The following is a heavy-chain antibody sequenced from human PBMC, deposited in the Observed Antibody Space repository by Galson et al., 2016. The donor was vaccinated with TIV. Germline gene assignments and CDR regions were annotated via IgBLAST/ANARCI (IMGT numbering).Heavy chain of an antibody. Sequence: SVKVSCKASGYTLSHYYMHWVRQAPGQGLEWVGVIDPLGGGTTYAPQFQGRVTMTRDTSTSTVYMELTSLKSDDTAVLYCATFSGARGPVDYWGQGTLVAVSS. J-gene: IGHJ4*02. CDR1: GYTLSHYY. CDR2: IDPLGGGT. D-gene: IGHD2-15*01. CDR3: ATFSGARGPVDY. V-gene: IGHV1-46*01.